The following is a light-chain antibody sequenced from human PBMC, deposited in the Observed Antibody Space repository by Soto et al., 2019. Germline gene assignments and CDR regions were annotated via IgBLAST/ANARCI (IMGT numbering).Light chain of an antibody. J-gene: IGKJ1*01. Sequence: EIVLTQSPGTLSLSPGERATLSCRASQSILSSYLAWYQQKPGQAPRLLIYGSSTRATGIPDRFSGSGSGRDFTLTINSLEPEYFAVYYCQQYNGSPPWTFGQGTKVDFK. CDR1: QSILSSY. CDR3: QQYNGSPPWT. CDR2: GSS. V-gene: IGKV3-20*01.